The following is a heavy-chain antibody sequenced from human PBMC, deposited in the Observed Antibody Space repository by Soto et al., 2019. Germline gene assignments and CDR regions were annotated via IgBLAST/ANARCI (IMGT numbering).Heavy chain of an antibody. D-gene: IGHD5-12*01. J-gene: IGHJ3*02. CDR3: ARLEMATIGAFDI. V-gene: IGHV3-30-3*01. CDR2: ISYDGSNK. CDR1: GYTFTSYA. Sequence: SCKASGYTFTSYAMHWVRQAPGKGLEWVAVISYDGSNKYYADSVKGRFTISRDNSKNTLYLQMNSLRAEDTAVYYCARLEMATIGAFDIWGQGTMVTVSS.